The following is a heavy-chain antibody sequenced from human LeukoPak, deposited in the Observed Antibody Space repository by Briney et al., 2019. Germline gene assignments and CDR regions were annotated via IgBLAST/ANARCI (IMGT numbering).Heavy chain of an antibody. Sequence: ASVKVSCKAAGYTFTSYYMHWVRQAPGQGLEWMGIINPSGGSTSYAQKFQGRVTMTRDTSTSIVYMELSSLRSEDTAVYYCARDRDSGDYEFVHSNWFDPWGQGTLVTVSS. V-gene: IGHV1-46*01. J-gene: IGHJ5*02. CDR1: GYTFTSYY. CDR3: ARDRDSGDYEFVHSNWFDP. CDR2: INPSGGST. D-gene: IGHD4-17*01.